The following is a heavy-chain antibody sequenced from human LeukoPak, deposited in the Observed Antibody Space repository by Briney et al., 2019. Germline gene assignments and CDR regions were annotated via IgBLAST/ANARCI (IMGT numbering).Heavy chain of an antibody. D-gene: IGHD3-22*01. CDR1: GFTFNTYE. J-gene: IGHJ4*02. CDR2: ITDSGSGK. CDR3: ARDRFDSRGCAFDY. V-gene: IGHV3-48*03. Sequence: GGSLRLSCTASGFTFNTYEMNWFRQAPGKGLEWVSYITDSGSGKFYADSVRRRFTISRDNTKNSLYLQMSSLRAEDTAVYYCARDRFDSRGCAFDYWGQGALVTVSS.